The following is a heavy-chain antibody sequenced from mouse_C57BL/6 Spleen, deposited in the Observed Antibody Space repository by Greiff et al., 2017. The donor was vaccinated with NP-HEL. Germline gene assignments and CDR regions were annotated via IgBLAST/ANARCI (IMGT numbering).Heavy chain of an antibody. V-gene: IGHV1-53*01. CDR2: INPSNGGT. J-gene: IGHJ3*01. Sequence: VQLQQPGTELVKPGASVKLSCKASGYTFTSYWMHWVKQRPGQGLEWIGNINPSNGGTNYNEKFKSKATLTVDKSSSTAYMQISSLTSEASAVYYCARGRYYDYDPFAYWGQGTLVTVSA. CDR1: GYTFTSYW. D-gene: IGHD2-4*01. CDR3: ARGRYYDYDPFAY.